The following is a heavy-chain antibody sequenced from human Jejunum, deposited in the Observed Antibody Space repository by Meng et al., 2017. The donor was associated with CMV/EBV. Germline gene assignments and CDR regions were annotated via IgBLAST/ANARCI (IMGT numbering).Heavy chain of an antibody. CDR2: TLPIYGTS. D-gene: IGHD6-6*01. V-gene: IGHV1-69*05. CDR3: AIKEQYGSSLWDNWFES. Sequence: TFNHCTIHRVRLAPGQVLEYMCGTLPIYGTSNYAQKFKGRVTITTDGTTNTAYMELTSLRSDDTAIYYCAIKEQYGSSLWDNWFESWGLGTLVTVSS. J-gene: IGHJ5*01. CDR1: TFNHCT.